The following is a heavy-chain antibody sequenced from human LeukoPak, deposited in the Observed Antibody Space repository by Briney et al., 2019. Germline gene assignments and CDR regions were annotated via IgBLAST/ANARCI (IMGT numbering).Heavy chain of an antibody. CDR2: ISSGSSTI. Sequence: GGSLRLSCAASGFTFSSYSMNWVRQAPGKGLEWVSYISSGSSTIYYADSVKGRFTISRDNAKNSLCLQMNSLRDEDAAVYYCARAYYYGSGSYSFDYWGQGTLVTVSS. J-gene: IGHJ4*02. V-gene: IGHV3-48*02. D-gene: IGHD3-10*01. CDR1: GFTFSSYS. CDR3: ARAYYYGSGSYSFDY.